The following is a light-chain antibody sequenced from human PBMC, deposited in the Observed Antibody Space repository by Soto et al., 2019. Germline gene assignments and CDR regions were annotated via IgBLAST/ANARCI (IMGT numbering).Light chain of an antibody. CDR1: SRDVGGYNY. V-gene: IGLV2-14*01. CDR2: DVF. J-gene: IGLJ1*01. Sequence: QAALTQDASVSGSPGQSITISCTGTSRDVGGYNYVSWYQQHPGKAPKLMIYDVFTRPSGISNRFSGSKSGNTASLTISALQAEDEADYYCTSWTSTSTYVFGSGTKVTVL. CDR3: TSWTSTSTYV.